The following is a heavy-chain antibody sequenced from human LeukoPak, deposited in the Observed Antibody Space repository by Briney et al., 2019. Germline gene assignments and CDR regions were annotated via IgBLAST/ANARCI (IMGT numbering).Heavy chain of an antibody. CDR1: GGSFSSYY. CDR2: IYYSGST. J-gene: IGHJ4*02. Sequence: SETLSLTCTVSGGSFSSYYWGWIRQPPGKGLEWIGSIYYSGSTYYNPSLKSRVTISVDTSKNQFSLKLSSVTAADTAVYYCARHSSGYLESTPGEFDYWGQGTLVTVSS. CDR3: ARHSSGYLESTPGEFDY. V-gene: IGHV4-39*01. D-gene: IGHD3-22*01.